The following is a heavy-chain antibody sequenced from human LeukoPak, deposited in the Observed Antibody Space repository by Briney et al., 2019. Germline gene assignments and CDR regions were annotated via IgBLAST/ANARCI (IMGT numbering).Heavy chain of an antibody. Sequence: TLSLTCAVSGGSISSGGYSWSWIRQPPGKGLEWIGYIYHSGSTYYNPSLKSRVTISVDRSMNQFSLKLSSVTAADTAVYYCARVSELLGDAFDIWGQGTMVTVSS. D-gene: IGHD2-15*01. CDR2: IYHSGST. CDR3: ARVSELLGDAFDI. J-gene: IGHJ3*02. V-gene: IGHV4-30-2*01. CDR1: GGSISSGGYS.